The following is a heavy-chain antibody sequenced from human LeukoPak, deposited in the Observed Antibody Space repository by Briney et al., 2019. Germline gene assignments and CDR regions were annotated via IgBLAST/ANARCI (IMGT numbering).Heavy chain of an antibody. D-gene: IGHD2-2*01. CDR2: IRTSGSTI. CDR3: ARDLTSTSWEGFDP. CDR1: GFTFSDYY. V-gene: IGHV3-11*04. Sequence: GGSLRLSCAASGFTFSDYYMSWIRQAPGKGLEWISYIRTSGSTIYYADSVKGRFTISRDNAKNSLYLQMSSLRAEDTAVYYCARDLTSTSWEGFDPWGRGTLVTVSS. J-gene: IGHJ5*02.